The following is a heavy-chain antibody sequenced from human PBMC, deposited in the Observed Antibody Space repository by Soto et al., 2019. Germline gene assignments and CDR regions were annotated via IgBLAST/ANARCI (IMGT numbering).Heavy chain of an antibody. CDR1: GGTFSSYA. Sequence: QVQLVQSGAEVKKPGSSVKVSCKASGGTFSSYAISWVRQAPGQGLEWMGGIIPIFGTANYAQKFQGRVTIDADKSAVTAYMEGSRLRSEDTAVYYCARDRYGDYHTPYYYYGMDVWGQGTTVTVSS. CDR2: IIPIFGTA. J-gene: IGHJ6*02. CDR3: ARDRYGDYHTPYYYYGMDV. D-gene: IGHD4-17*01. V-gene: IGHV1-69*06.